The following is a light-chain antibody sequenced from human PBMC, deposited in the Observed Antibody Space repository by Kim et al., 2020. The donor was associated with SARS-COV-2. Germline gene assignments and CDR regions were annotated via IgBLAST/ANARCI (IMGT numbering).Light chain of an antibody. CDR2: GAS. CDR1: KSVSSN. CDR3: QQYNDWPRT. Sequence: EIVMTQSPATLSVSPGERVTLSCRASKSVSSNLAWYQQRRGQAPRLLIYGASTRATNIPARFSGSGSETEFTLTVSSLQSEDFAVYYCQQYNDWPRTFGQGTKVDIK. V-gene: IGKV3-15*01. J-gene: IGKJ1*01.